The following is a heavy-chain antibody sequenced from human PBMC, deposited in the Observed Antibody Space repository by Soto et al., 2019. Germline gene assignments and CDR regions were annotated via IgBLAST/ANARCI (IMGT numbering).Heavy chain of an antibody. D-gene: IGHD2-15*01. V-gene: IGHV3-23*01. CDR3: AKDMDVVVVAATPIGAFDI. J-gene: IGHJ3*02. CDR2: ISGSGGST. CDR1: GFTFSSYA. Sequence: EVQLLESGGGLVQPGGSLRLSCAASGFTFSSYAMSWVRQAPGKGLEWVSAISGSGGSTYYADSVKGRFTISRDYSKNTLYLQMNSLRAEDTAVYYCAKDMDVVVVAATPIGAFDIWGQGTMVTVSS.